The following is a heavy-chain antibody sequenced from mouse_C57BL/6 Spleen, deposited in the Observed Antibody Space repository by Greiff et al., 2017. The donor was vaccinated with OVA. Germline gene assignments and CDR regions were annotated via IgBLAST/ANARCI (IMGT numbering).Heavy chain of an antibody. CDR1: GYAFSSYW. J-gene: IGHJ2*01. D-gene: IGHD2-1*01. CDR2: IYPGDGDT. V-gene: IGHV1-80*01. CDR3: ARLGIDYGTLYYFDY. Sequence: QVQLQQSGAELVKPGASVKISCKASGYAFSSYWMNWVKQRPGKGLEWIGQIYPGDGDTNYNGKFKGKATLTADKSSSTAYMQLSSLTSEDSAVYFCARLGIDYGTLYYFDYWGQGTTLTVSS.